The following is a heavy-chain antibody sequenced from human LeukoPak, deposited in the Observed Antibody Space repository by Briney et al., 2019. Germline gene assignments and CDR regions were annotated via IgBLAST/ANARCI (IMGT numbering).Heavy chain of an antibody. V-gene: IGHV3-21*01. D-gene: IGHD4-17*01. CDR3: ARPTTVTTISADAFDI. CDR2: ISSGGTYK. J-gene: IGHJ3*02. Sequence: GSLRLSCAASGFTFSDYTMNWVRQAPGKGLEWVSSISSGGTYKYYADSVKGRFTISRDNAQNSLYLQMNSLRAEDSSVYYCARPTTVTTISADAFDIWGQGTMVSVSS. CDR1: GFTFSDYT.